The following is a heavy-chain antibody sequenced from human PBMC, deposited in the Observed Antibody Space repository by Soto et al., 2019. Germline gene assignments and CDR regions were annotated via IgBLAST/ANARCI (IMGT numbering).Heavy chain of an antibody. V-gene: IGHV6-1*01. CDR1: GDSVSSNSAA. Sequence: LSQTISLTCAISGDSVSSNSAAWNWIRQSPSRGLEWLGRTYYRSKWYNDYAVTVKSRITINPDTSKNQFSLHLNAVTPEDTAVYYCAGTTTHQCDDIDVWGQGTTVTVSS. CDR2: TYYRSKWYN. J-gene: IGHJ6*02. CDR3: AGTTTHQCDDIDV. D-gene: IGHD1-26*01.